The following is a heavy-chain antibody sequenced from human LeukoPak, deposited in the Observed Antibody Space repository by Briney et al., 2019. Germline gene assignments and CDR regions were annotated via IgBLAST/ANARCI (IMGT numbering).Heavy chain of an antibody. V-gene: IGHV4-31*03. CDR2: IYYSGST. CDR1: GGSISSGGYY. J-gene: IGHJ6*02. CDR3: ARINTMVRGVIIKDYYYGMDV. D-gene: IGHD3-10*01. Sequence: PSETLSLTCTVSGGSISSGGYYWSWIRQHPGKGLEWIGYIYYSGSTYYNPSLKSRVTISVDTSKNQFSLKLSSVTAADMAVYYCARINTMVRGVIIKDYYYGMDVWGQGTTVTVSS.